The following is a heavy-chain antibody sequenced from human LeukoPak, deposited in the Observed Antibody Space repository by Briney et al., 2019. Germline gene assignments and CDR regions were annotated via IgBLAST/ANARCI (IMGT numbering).Heavy chain of an antibody. D-gene: IGHD2-15*01. Sequence: PSETLSLTCAVSGVSISSSNWWSWVRQPPGKGLEWIGEIYHSGSTNYNPSLKSRVTISVDKSKNQFSLKLSSVTAADTAVYYCAREGFERYCSGGSCYPPGNWFDPWGQGTLVTVSS. CDR1: GVSISSSNW. CDR2: IYHSGST. J-gene: IGHJ5*02. V-gene: IGHV4-4*02. CDR3: AREGFERYCSGGSCYPPGNWFDP.